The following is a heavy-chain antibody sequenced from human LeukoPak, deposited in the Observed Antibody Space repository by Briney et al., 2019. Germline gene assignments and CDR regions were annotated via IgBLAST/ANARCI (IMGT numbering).Heavy chain of an antibody. CDR1: GYTFTSYG. D-gene: IGHD1-1*01. CDR2: ISAYNGNT. Sequence: ASVKVSCTASGYTFTSYGISWVRQAPGQGFEWMGWISAYNGNTNYAQKLQGRVTMTTDTSTSTAYMELRSLRSDDTAVYYCAREDDATDAFDIWGQGTMVTVSS. V-gene: IGHV1-18*01. CDR3: AREDDATDAFDI. J-gene: IGHJ3*02.